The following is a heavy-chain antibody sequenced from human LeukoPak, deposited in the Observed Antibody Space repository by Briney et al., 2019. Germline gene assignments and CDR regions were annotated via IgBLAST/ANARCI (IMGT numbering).Heavy chain of an antibody. J-gene: IGHJ4*02. CDR2: IYYSGST. CDR3: ASTYYDFWSGYSPGYFDY. D-gene: IGHD3-3*01. CDR1: GGSISSYY. Sequence: SETLSLTCTVPGGSISSYYWSWIRQPPGKGLEWIGYIYYSGSTNYNPSLKSRVTISVDTSKNQFSLKLSSVTAADTAVYYCASTYYDFWSGYSPGYFDYWGQGTLVTVSS. V-gene: IGHV4-59*01.